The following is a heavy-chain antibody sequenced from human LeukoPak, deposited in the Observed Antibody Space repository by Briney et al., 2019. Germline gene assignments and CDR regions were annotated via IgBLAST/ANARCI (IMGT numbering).Heavy chain of an antibody. Sequence: SQTLSLTCAISGDSVSSNSAAWSWIRQSPSRGLQWLGRTYYRSKWYNDYAVSVKSRITINPDTSKNQFSLQLNSVTPDDTAVYYCARDGDTSSRWYRVLGYWGQGTLVTVSS. CDR1: GDSVSSNSAA. D-gene: IGHD6-19*01. CDR2: TYYRSKWYN. V-gene: IGHV6-1*01. CDR3: ARDGDTSSRWYRVLGY. J-gene: IGHJ4*02.